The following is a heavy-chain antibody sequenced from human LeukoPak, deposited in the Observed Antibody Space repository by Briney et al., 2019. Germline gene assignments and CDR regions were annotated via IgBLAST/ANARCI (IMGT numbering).Heavy chain of an antibody. J-gene: IGHJ4*02. Sequence: GGSLRLSRAASGFTVSSNYMSWVRQAPGKGLEWVSVIYSGGSTYYADSVKGRFTISRDNSKNTLYLQMNSLRAEDTAVYYCARSVTTVTHFDYWGQGTLVTVSS. CDR1: GFTVSSNY. CDR2: IYSGGST. CDR3: ARSVTTVTHFDY. D-gene: IGHD4-17*01. V-gene: IGHV3-66*01.